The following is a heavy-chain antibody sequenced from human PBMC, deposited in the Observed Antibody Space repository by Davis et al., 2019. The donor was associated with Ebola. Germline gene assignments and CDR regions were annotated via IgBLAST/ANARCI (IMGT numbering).Heavy chain of an antibody. CDR3: ARGDYNNHIDY. J-gene: IGHJ4*02. CDR1: GDSISSSHW. CDR2: MYHTGSI. Sequence: PSETLSLTCAVSGDSISSSHWWAWVRQPPGQRPEWIGEMYHTGSINDNPSLKSRVTISLDKSKNQFSLNLTSVTAADTAVYYCARGDYNNHIDYWGQGTLVTVSS. V-gene: IGHV4-4*02. D-gene: IGHD4-11*01.